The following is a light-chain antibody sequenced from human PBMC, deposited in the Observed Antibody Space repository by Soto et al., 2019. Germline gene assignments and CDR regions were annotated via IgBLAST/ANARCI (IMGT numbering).Light chain of an antibody. V-gene: IGKV3-15*01. J-gene: IGKJ1*01. CDR3: QQSNSSSRT. CDR2: DAS. CDR1: QSVSRY. Sequence: ENGMTKSPATLSVSQGERATITCVASQSVSRYLVWYQQKPGQAPRLLIYDASSLENGVPSRFSGSGSGTEFTLTISSLQPEDFAIYYCQQSNSSSRTFGQGTKVDIK.